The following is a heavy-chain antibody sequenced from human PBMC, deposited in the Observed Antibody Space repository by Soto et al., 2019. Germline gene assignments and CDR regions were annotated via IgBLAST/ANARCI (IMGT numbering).Heavy chain of an antibody. Sequence: SETLSLTCTVSGDSVSSGSYYWTWVRQPPGKGLEWIGYIYYSGSTNYNPSLQSRVTISVDTSKNQFSLKLTSVTAADTAFYYWARDIRGYSRAFDYWGQGTLVTVSS. CDR1: GDSVSSGSYY. V-gene: IGHV4-61*01. CDR2: IYYSGST. D-gene: IGHD5-18*01. J-gene: IGHJ4*02. CDR3: ARDIRGYSRAFDY.